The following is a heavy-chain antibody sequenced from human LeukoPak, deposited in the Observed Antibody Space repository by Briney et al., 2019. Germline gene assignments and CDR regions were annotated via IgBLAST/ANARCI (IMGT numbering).Heavy chain of an antibody. CDR1: GGSISSGGYY. CDR2: IYHSGST. CDR3: ASSYYYDSSGYYPLDY. J-gene: IGHJ4*02. V-gene: IGHV4-30-2*01. Sequence: PSETLSLTCTVSGGSISSGGYYGSWIRQPRGKGLEWIVYIYHSGSTYYNPSLKSRVTISVDRSKNQFSLKLSSVTAADTAVYYCASSYYYDSSGYYPLDYWGQGTLVTVSS. D-gene: IGHD3-22*01.